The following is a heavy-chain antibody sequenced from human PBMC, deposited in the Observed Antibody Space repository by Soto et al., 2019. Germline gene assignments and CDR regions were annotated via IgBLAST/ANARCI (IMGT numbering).Heavy chain of an antibody. Sequence: GESLKLAFTGSGYSFSRYLISWVRQMPGKGLGWMGRIDPSDSYTNYSPSFQGHVTISADKSISTAYLQWSSLKASDTAMYYCASRPLTYYYDSSGENAFDIWGQGTMVTVSS. CDR1: GYSFSRYL. D-gene: IGHD3-22*01. J-gene: IGHJ3*02. V-gene: IGHV5-10-1*01. CDR2: IDPSDSYT. CDR3: ASRPLTYYYDSSGENAFDI.